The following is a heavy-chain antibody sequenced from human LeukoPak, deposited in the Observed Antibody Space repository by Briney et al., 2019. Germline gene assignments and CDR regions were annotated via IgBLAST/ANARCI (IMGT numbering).Heavy chain of an antibody. CDR2: IYSGGST. J-gene: IGHJ4*02. V-gene: IGHV3-66*01. D-gene: IGHD3-22*01. CDR3: ARTPLGEYYYDSSGQRYDY. Sequence: GGSLRLSCAASGFTVSSNYMSWVRQAPGKGLEWVSVIYSGGSTYYAESVKGRFTISRDNSKNTLYLQMNNLGAEDTAVYYCARTPLGEYYYDSSGQRYDYWGQGTLVTVSS. CDR1: GFTVSSNY.